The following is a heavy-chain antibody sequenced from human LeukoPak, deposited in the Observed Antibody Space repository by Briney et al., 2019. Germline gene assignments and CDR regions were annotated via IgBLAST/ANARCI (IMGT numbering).Heavy chain of an antibody. D-gene: IGHD6-13*01. CDR2: IYYSGST. CDR3: ARIISGQQLVRHYYYYYMDV. V-gene: IGHV4-59*01. J-gene: IGHJ6*03. Sequence: SETLSLTCTVSGGSISSYYWSWIRQPPGKGLEWIGYIYYSGSTNYNPSLKSRVTISVDTSKNQFSLKLSSVTAADTAVYYCARIISGQQLVRHYYYYYMDVWGKGTTVTVSS. CDR1: GGSISSYY.